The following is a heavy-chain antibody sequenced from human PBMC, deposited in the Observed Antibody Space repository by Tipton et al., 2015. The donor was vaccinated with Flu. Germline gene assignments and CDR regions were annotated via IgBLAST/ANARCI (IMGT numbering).Heavy chain of an antibody. CDR2: IYTSGST. CDR1: GGSISSYY. J-gene: IGHJ4*02. Sequence: LRLSCTVSGGSISSYYWAWIRQPAGKGLEWFGRIYTSGSTKYNPSLESRVTMSVDTSKNHFSLKLSSLTAADTAVYFCARGSGSGTYMIFDFWGQGTLATVSS. V-gene: IGHV4-4*07. CDR3: ARGSGSGTYMIFDF. D-gene: IGHD3-10*01.